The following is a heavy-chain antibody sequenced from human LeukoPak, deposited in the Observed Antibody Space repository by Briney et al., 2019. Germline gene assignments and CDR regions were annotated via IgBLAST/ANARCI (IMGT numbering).Heavy chain of an antibody. V-gene: IGHV3-23*01. CDR3: AKDIQLSA. Sequence: AGGSLRLSCAASGFSFSTYAMNWVRQAPGKGLEWVSAISGSGGSTYYADSVKGRFTISRDNSKNTLYLQMNSLRVEDTAIYYCAKDIQLSAWGLGTMVTVSS. D-gene: IGHD5-24*01. J-gene: IGHJ3*01. CDR1: GFSFSTYA. CDR2: ISGSGGST.